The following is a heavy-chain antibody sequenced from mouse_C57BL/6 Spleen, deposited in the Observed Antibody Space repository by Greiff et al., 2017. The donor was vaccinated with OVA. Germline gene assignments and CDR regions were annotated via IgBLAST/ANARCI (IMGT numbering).Heavy chain of an antibody. D-gene: IGHD1-1*01. J-gene: IGHJ3*01. CDR3: AREATAVVAPRFAY. V-gene: IGHV1-81*01. CDR2: IYPRSGNT. CDR1: GYTFTSYG. Sequence: LVESGAELARPGASVKLSCKASGYTFTSYGISWVKQRTGQGLEWIGEIYPRSGNTYYNEKFKGKATLTADKSSSTAYMELRSLTSEDSAVYFCAREATAVVAPRFAYWGQGTLVTVSA.